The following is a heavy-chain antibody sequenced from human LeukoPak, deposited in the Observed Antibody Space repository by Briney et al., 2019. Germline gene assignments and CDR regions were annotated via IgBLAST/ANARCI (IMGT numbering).Heavy chain of an antibody. CDR2: IGGSGGPT. J-gene: IGHJ4*02. D-gene: IGHD1-1*01. CDR3: ARTVHLDY. V-gene: IGHV3-23*01. Sequence: PGGSLRLSCAASGFTFSTYAMNWVRQAPGKGLEWVSTIGGSGGPTYYADSVKGRFTISRDNSKNTLFLQMNGLRADDTAVYYCARTVHLDYWGQGTLVTVSS. CDR1: GFTFSTYA.